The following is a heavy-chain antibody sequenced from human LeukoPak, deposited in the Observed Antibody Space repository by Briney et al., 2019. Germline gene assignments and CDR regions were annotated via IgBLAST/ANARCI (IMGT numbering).Heavy chain of an antibody. CDR1: SGFSSRFF. D-gene: IGHD3-10*01. Sequence: SETLSLTCTVSSGFSSRFFWSWIRQPPGKGLEWIGYIHYTGSTSYNPSLKSRVSISVDTSKNQFSLKLSSVTAADTAVYYCARVTVRGGFDYWGQGTLVTVSS. CDR2: IHYTGST. CDR3: ARVTVRGGFDY. J-gene: IGHJ4*02. V-gene: IGHV4-59*08.